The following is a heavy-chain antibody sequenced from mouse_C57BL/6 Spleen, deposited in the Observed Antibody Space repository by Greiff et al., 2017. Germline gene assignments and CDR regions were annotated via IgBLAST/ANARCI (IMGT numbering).Heavy chain of an antibody. Sequence: QVQLQQPGAELVMPGASVKLSCKASGYTFTSYWMHWVKQRPGQGLEWIGEIDPSDSYTNYNQKFKGKSTLTVDKSSSTAYMQLSSLTSEDSAVYCCTRRRGGYAMDYWGQGTSVTVSS. V-gene: IGHV1-69*01. CDR1: GYTFTSYW. CDR3: TRRRGGYAMDY. CDR2: IDPSDSYT. J-gene: IGHJ4*01.